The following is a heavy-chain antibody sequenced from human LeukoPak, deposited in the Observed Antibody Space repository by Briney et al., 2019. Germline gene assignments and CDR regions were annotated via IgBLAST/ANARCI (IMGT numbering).Heavy chain of an antibody. J-gene: IGHJ4*02. CDR2: IYYSGST. V-gene: IGHV4-61*01. Sequence: PSETLSLTCTVSGDSISSTTYYWGWIRQPPGKGLEWIGYIYYSGSTNYNPSLKSRVTISVDTSKNQFSLKLSSVTAADTAVYYCAREGYYDSSGYFDYWGQGTLVTVSS. D-gene: IGHD3-22*01. CDR1: GDSISSTTYY. CDR3: AREGYYDSSGYFDY.